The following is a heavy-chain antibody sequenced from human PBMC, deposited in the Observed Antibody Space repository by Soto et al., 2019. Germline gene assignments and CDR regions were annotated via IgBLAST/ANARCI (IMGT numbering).Heavy chain of an antibody. V-gene: IGHV1-18*01. CDR1: NETLTTYG. D-gene: IGHD6-6*01. CDR2: VSGYSGHS. CDR3: ARDSSSSGYYYGMDV. J-gene: IGHJ6*02. Sequence: QVHLVQSGAEVKKPGASVKVSCKASNETLTTYGISWVRQAPGQGLEWMGWVSGYSGHSSSAQEFQDRVITTTDTSTNTAYMELRSLTSDDSAVYFCARDSSSSGYYYGMDVWGQGTTVTVSS.